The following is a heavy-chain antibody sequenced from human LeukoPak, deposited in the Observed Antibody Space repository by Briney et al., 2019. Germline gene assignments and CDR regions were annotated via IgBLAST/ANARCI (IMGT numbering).Heavy chain of an antibody. CDR1: GYTFTGYY. CDR3: ASWAGGNAPVASFDY. J-gene: IGHJ4*02. Sequence: ASVEVSCKPSGYTFTGYYMHWMRQAPGQGLEWVGWTNLNSGDTNYAQKFQGRVTMTRDTSISTAYMELRRLRSDDTAVYYCASWAGGNAPVASFDYWGQGTLVTVSS. V-gene: IGHV1-2*02. CDR2: TNLNSGDT. D-gene: IGHD2-21*01.